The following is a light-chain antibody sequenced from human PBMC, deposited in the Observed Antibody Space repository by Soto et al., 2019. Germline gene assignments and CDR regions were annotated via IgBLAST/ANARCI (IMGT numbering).Light chain of an antibody. CDR2: EVS. J-gene: IGLJ2*01. CDR3: SSYTISSTFVV. V-gene: IGLV2-14*01. CDR1: SSDVGGYNY. Sequence: QSALTQPASVSGSPGQSITISCTGTSSDVGGYNYVSWYQQHPGKAPKLMIYEVSNRPSGVSNRFSGSKSGNTASLTISGLQAEDEGDYYCSSYTISSTFVVFGGGTKLTVL.